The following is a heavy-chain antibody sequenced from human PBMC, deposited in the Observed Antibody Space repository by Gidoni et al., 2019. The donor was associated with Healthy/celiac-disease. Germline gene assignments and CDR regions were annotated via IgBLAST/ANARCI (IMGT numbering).Heavy chain of an antibody. Sequence: QVQLVESGGGVVQPGRSLRLSCAASGFTFSSYAMHWVRQAPGKGLEWVAVISYDGSNKYYADSVKGRFTISRDNSKNTLYLQMNSLRAEDTAVYYCARDRYGDYPENWFDPWGQGTLVTVSS. V-gene: IGHV3-30-3*01. D-gene: IGHD4-17*01. CDR2: ISYDGSNK. CDR3: ARDRYGDYPENWFDP. J-gene: IGHJ5*02. CDR1: GFTFSSYA.